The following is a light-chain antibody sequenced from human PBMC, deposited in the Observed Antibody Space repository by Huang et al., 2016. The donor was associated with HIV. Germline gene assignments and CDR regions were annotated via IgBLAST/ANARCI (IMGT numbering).Light chain of an antibody. CDR1: QDISNW. CDR3: QQANSFPLT. Sequence: DIQMTQSPSSVSASVGDRVTITCRASQDISNWLAWHQQKPGQAPKVLIYAASTLQSGVPSRCSGSGSGTDFTLTITSLQPEDFATYYCQQANSFPLTFGGGTKVDLK. J-gene: IGKJ4*01. V-gene: IGKV1-12*01. CDR2: AAS.